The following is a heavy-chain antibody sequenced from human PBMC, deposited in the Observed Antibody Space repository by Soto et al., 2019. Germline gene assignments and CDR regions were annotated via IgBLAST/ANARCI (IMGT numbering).Heavy chain of an antibody. V-gene: IGHV3-23*01. D-gene: IGHD1-26*01. CDR3: SKESAVGSPGDYFDS. J-gene: IGHJ4*02. CDR1: GFTFSSYD. CDR2: IGVYANT. Sequence: EVELLESGGDLVQPGGSLRLSCAASGFTFSSYDMNWVRQAPGKGLEWVSAIGVYANTYYADSVKGRFTISRDDSRNTVHLQLNGLRVDDTAVYYCSKESAVGSPGDYFDSWGQGTLVTVSS.